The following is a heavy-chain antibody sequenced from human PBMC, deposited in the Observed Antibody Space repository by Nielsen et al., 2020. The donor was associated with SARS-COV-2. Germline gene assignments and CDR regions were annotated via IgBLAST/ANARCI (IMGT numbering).Heavy chain of an antibody. CDR3: ARLRVVPALYYYYGMDV. J-gene: IGHJ6*02. D-gene: IGHD2-2*01. CDR2: INHSGST. CDR1: GGSFSGYY. V-gene: IGHV4-34*01. Sequence: SETLSLTCAVCGGSFSGYYWSWIRQPPGKGLEWIGEINHSGSTNYNPSLKSRVTISVDTSKNQFSLKLSSVTAADTAVYYCARLRVVPALYYYYGMDVWGQGTTVTVSS.